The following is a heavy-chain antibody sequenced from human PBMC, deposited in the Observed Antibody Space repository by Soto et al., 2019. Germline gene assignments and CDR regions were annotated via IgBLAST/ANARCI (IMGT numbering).Heavy chain of an antibody. CDR1: GGSIRSYD. CDR2: IYYSGST. J-gene: IGHJ3*02. CDR3: ARNYGHAFDI. D-gene: IGHD1-7*01. Sequence: SETLSLTCTVSGGSIRSYDWSWIRQPPGKGLEWIGYIYYSGSTNYNPSLKSRVTISVDTSKNQFSLKLSSVTAADTAVYYCARNYGHAFDIWGQGTMVTVSS. V-gene: IGHV4-59*01.